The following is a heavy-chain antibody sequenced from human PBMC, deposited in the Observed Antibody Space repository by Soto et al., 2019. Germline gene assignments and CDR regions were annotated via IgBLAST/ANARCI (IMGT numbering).Heavy chain of an antibody. V-gene: IGHV4-34*01. CDR3: ARFLSSGSGAIWYFDL. Sequence: QVQLQQWGAGLLKPSETLSLTCAVYGGSFSGYYWSWIRQPPGKGLEWIGEINHSGSTNYNPSLKSRVTISVDTSKNQFSLKLSSVTAADTAVYYCARFLSSGSGAIWYFDLWGRGTLVTVSS. CDR2: INHSGST. CDR1: GGSFSGYY. D-gene: IGHD3-10*01. J-gene: IGHJ2*01.